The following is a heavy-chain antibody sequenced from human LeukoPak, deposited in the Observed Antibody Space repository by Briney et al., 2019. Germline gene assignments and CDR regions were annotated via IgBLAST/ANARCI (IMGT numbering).Heavy chain of an antibody. Sequence: KPSETLSLTCAVSGGSISSGGYSWSWIRQPPGKGLEWIGYIYHSGSTYYNPSLKSRVTISVDRSKNQFSLKLSSVTAADTAVYCCARGGGTFDYWGQGTLVTVSS. J-gene: IGHJ4*02. CDR1: GGSISSGGYS. CDR3: ARGGGTFDY. D-gene: IGHD6-25*01. CDR2: IYHSGST. V-gene: IGHV4-30-2*01.